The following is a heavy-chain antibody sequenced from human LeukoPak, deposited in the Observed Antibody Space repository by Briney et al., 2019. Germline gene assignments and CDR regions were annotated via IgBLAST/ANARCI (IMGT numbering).Heavy chain of an antibody. J-gene: IGHJ4*02. CDR2: ISGSGGTI. V-gene: IGHV3-23*01. D-gene: IGHD6-19*01. CDR1: GFSFSGYA. CDR3: AKVLGSRIAVSDPFDY. Sequence: GGSLRLSCAASGFSFSGYAMNWVRQAPGKGREWVSAISGSGGTIFYGDSVKGRFTISRDHSKNTLNLQMNSLRAEDTAVYYCAKVLGSRIAVSDPFDYWGQGTLVTVSS.